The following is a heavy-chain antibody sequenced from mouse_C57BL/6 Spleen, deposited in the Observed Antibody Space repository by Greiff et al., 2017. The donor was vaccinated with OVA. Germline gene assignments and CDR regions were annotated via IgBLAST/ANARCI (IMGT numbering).Heavy chain of an antibody. V-gene: IGHV12-3*01. J-gene: IGHJ2*01. CDR2: ITHSGET. Sequence: VQLQESGPGLVKPSQSLFLTCSITGFPITSGYYWIWIRQSPGKPLEWMGYITHSGETFYNPSLQSPISITRETSKNQFFLQLNSVTTEDTAMYYCAGDGDYPYYFDYWGQGTTLTVSS. D-gene: IGHD2-4*01. CDR3: AGDGDYPYYFDY. CDR1: GFPITSGYY.